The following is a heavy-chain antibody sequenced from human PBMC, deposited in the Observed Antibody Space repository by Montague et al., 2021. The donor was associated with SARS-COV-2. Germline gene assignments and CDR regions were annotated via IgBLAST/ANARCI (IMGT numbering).Heavy chain of an antibody. D-gene: IGHD6-19*01. Sequence: SLRLSCAASGFTFSSYSMHWVRQAPGKGLEWVAIIWYDGSNKYYADSVKGRFTISRDNSKNTLYLQMNSLRAEDTAVYYCARDLGAVAGGYYYYYYDMDVWGQGTTVTVSS. V-gene: IGHV3-33*01. CDR3: ARDLGAVAGGYYYYYYDMDV. J-gene: IGHJ6*02. CDR2: IWYDGSNK. CDR1: GFTFSSYS.